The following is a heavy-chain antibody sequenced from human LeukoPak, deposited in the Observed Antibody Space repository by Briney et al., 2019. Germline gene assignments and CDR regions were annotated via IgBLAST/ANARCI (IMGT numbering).Heavy chain of an antibody. D-gene: IGHD1-26*01. V-gene: IGHV3-53*01. J-gene: IGHJ5*02. Sequence: GGSLRLSCAASGFTVSSNYMSWVRQAPGKGLEWVSVIYSGGSTYYADSVKGRFTISRDNSKNTLYFQMNSLRAEDTAVYYCARPRFPSGGVDPWGQGTLVTVSS. CDR3: ARPRFPSGGVDP. CDR1: GFTVSSNY. CDR2: IYSGGST.